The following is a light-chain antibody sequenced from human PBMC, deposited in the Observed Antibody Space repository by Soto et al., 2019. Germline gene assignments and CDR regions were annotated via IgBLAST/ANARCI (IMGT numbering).Light chain of an antibody. Sequence: EIVLPQSPGTLSLSPGERATLSCRASQSVSNTYLAWYQQKPGQAPRLLIDDASSRATGIPDRFSGSGSGTDFILTIGRLEPEDFAVYPCQQYGRSPGLFTFGPGTKVDIK. V-gene: IGKV3-20*01. CDR3: QQYGRSPGLFT. CDR1: QSVSNTY. CDR2: DAS. J-gene: IGKJ3*01.